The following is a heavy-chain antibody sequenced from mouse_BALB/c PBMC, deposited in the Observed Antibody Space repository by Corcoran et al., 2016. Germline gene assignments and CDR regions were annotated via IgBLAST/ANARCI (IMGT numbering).Heavy chain of an antibody. CDR2: IDPANGNT. Sequence: EVQLQQSGAELVKPGASVKLSCTASGFNIKDTYMHWVKQRPEQGLEWIGRIDPANGNTKYDPKFQGKATITADTSSNTAYLQLSSLTSEDTAVYYCARGYGSSYGYVDVWGAGTTVTVSS. J-gene: IGHJ1*01. CDR3: ARGYGSSYGYVDV. D-gene: IGHD1-1*01. V-gene: IGHV14-3*02. CDR1: GFNIKDTY.